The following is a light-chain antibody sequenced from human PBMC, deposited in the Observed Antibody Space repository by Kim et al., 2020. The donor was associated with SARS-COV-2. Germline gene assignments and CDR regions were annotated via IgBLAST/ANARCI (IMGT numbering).Light chain of an antibody. CDR3: NSRDSSGNFWV. Sequence: ALGQTVRITCQGASLRSYNASWYQQKPGQAPVLVIYGKNNRPSGIPDRFSGSRSGNTASLTITGAQAEDEADYYCNSRDSSGNFWVFGGGTQLTVL. V-gene: IGLV3-19*01. J-gene: IGLJ3*02. CDR2: GKN. CDR1: SLRSYN.